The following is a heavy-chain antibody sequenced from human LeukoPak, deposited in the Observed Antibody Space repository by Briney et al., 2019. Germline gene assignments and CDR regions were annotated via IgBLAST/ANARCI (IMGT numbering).Heavy chain of an antibody. CDR1: GFTFSSYA. Sequence: GGSLRLSCAASGFTFSSYAMSWVRQAPGKGLEWVSAISGGGGSTYYADSVKGRFTISRDNSKNTLYLQMNSLRAEDTAVYYCAKYRARITMVRGAIFDPWGQGTLVTVSS. V-gene: IGHV3-23*01. CDR3: AKYRARITMVRGAIFDP. J-gene: IGHJ5*02. D-gene: IGHD3-10*01. CDR2: ISGGGGST.